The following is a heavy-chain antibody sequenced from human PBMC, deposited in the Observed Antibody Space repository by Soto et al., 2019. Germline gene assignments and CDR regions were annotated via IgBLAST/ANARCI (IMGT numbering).Heavy chain of an antibody. CDR2: ISSNGGTI. J-gene: IGHJ3*02. CDR3: ARDQSNRDERGSFDI. V-gene: IGHV3-11*01. Sequence: QVQLVESGGGLVKPGGSLRLSCAASGFSFSDSYMSWIRQAPGKGLEWVSYISSNGGTIYYADSLEGRFTISRDNAQNSLYLQINSLRAEDTAVYYCARDQSNRDERGSFDIWGQGTTVTVSS. CDR1: GFSFSDSY.